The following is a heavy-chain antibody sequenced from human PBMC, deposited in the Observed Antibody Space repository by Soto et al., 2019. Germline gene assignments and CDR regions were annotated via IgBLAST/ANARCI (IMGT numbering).Heavy chain of an antibody. V-gene: IGHV5-51*01. D-gene: IGHD2-8*01. CDR3: ARLSSCSNGVCYKFDY. J-gene: IGHJ4*02. CDR1: GYTFTSAW. CDR2: IYPGDSDT. Sequence: GESLKISCKASGYTFTSAWIGWVRQMPGKGLEWMGIIYPGDSDTRYSPSFRGQITISADRSITTAYLQWSGLEASDTGMYYCARLSSCSNGVCYKFDYWGPGTLVTVSS.